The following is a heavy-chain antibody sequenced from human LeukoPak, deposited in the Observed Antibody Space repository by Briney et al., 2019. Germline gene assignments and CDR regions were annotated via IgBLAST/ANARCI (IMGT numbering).Heavy chain of an antibody. V-gene: IGHV5-51*01. CDR1: GHSFANYW. D-gene: IGHD7-27*01. CDR2: IYPDDSDT. Sequence: GESLKISCKASGHSFANYWIGWVRQMPGKGLEWMGIIYPDDSDTRYSPSFQGQVTFSADKSITTSYLQWSSLKASDSAMYYCARSTSWGTFDIWGQGTMVTVSS. J-gene: IGHJ3*02. CDR3: ARSTSWGTFDI.